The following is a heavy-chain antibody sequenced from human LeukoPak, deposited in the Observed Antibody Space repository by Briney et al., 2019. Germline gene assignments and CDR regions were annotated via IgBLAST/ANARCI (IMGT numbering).Heavy chain of an antibody. J-gene: IGHJ4*02. CDR2: ISWNNGSI. Sequence: PGRSLRLSCAASGFTFDDYAMHWVRQAPGKGLEWVSGISWNNGSIGYADSVKGRFTISRDNAKNSLYLQMNSLRAEDTAVYYCARDRQSFGVARDAGYWGQGTLVTVSS. CDR1: GFTFDDYA. V-gene: IGHV3-9*01. CDR3: ARDRQSFGVARDAGY. D-gene: IGHD3-3*01.